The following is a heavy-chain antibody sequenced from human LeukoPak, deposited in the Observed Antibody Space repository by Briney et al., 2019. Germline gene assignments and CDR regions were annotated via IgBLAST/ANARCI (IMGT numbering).Heavy chain of an antibody. Sequence: SETLSLTCAVYGGSFSGYYWSWIRQPPGKGLEWIGEINHSGSTNYNPSLKSRVTISVDTSKNQFSLKLSSVTAADTAVDYCARRPPGVTPDYWGQGTLVTVSS. D-gene: IGHD2-21*02. CDR3: ARRPPGVTPDY. CDR1: GGSFSGYY. V-gene: IGHV4-34*01. CDR2: INHSGST. J-gene: IGHJ4*02.